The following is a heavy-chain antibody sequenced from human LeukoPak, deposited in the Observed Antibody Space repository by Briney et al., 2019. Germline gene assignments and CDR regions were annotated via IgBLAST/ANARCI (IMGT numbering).Heavy chain of an antibody. V-gene: IGHV3-21*01. D-gene: IGHD3-3*01. CDR2: ISSSSSYI. J-gene: IGHJ3*02. CDR1: GFTFSSYS. CDR3: ARDLGYYDFWSGYYLGAFDI. Sequence: GGSLRLSCAASGFTFSSYSMNWVRQAPGKGLEWVSSISSSSSYIYYADSVKGRFTISRDNAKNSLYLQMNSLRAEDTAVYYCARDLGYYDFWSGYYLGAFDIWGQGTMVTVSS.